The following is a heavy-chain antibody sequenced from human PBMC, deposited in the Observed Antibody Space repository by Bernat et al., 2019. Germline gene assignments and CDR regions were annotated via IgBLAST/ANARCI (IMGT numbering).Heavy chain of an antibody. CDR2: ISGSGGST. V-gene: IGHV3-23*01. Sequence: EVQLLESGGGLVQPGGSLRLSCAASGFTFSSYAMSWVRQAPGKGLEWVSAISGSGGSTYYADSVKGRITISRDNSKNTLYLQMNSLRAEDTAVYYCAKDSKPGYYDFYGMDVWGQGTTVTVSS. CDR1: GFTFSSYA. CDR3: AKDSKPGYYDFYGMDV. D-gene: IGHD3-3*01. J-gene: IGHJ6*02.